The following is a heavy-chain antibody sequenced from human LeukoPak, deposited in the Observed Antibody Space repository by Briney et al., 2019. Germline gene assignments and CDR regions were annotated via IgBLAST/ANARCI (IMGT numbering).Heavy chain of an antibody. D-gene: IGHD3-22*01. CDR1: GGSISSSSYY. J-gene: IGHJ6*03. CDR3: ARVPRGYDSSGYYAGYYYYYMDV. CDR2: IYYSGST. Sequence: SETLSLTCTVSGGSISSSSYYWGWIRQPPGKGLEWIGSIYYSGSTYYNPSLKSRVTISVDSSKNQFSLKLSSVTAADTAVYYCARVPRGYDSSGYYAGYYYYYMDVWGKGTTVTVSS. V-gene: IGHV4-39*07.